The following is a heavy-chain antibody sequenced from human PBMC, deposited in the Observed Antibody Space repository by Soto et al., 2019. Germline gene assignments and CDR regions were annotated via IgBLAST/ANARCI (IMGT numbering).Heavy chain of an antibody. J-gene: IGHJ6*02. V-gene: IGHV1-46*01. Sequence: QVQLVQSGAEVKKPGASVKVSCKASGFTFTNYFFHWVRQAPRQGLEWMGIISPYDGSTNYVQRLQGRVTMTSDTSTSTGYMELSSLRSEDTAVYYCARGDGRGSSGFYYCYGMDVWGHGTTVTVSS. CDR2: ISPYDGST. CDR1: GFTFTNYF. D-gene: IGHD6-25*01. CDR3: ARGDGRGSSGFYYCYGMDV.